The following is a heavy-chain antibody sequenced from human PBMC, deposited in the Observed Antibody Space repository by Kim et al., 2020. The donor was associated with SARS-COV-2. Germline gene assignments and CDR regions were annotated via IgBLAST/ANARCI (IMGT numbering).Heavy chain of an antibody. D-gene: IGHD2-21*02. J-gene: IGHJ6*02. V-gene: IGHV3-11*03. CDR3: VCSGGDVYRLYGKDV. CDR2: ISISSNYR. CDR1: GVTFGDSY. Sequence: GGSLRLSCVASGVTFGDSYMSWIRQAPGKGLEWISYISISSNYRDYADSVKGRFTISRDNAKNSVYLQMNSVRVEDTAVYFCVCSGGDVYRLYGKDVWGQGTTFTVSS.